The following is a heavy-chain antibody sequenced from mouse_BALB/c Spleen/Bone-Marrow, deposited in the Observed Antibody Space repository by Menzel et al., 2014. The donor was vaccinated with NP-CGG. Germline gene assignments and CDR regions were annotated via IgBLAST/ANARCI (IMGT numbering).Heavy chain of an antibody. V-gene: IGHV1-55*01. CDR1: GYTFTTYW. Sequence: QVQLQQSGAELVKPGTSVKMSCKASGYTFTTYWMHWVKQRPGQGLEWTGHIYPGSDNTNYNEKFKSKATLTVDTSSSTAYMQLSSLTSEDSAVYYCVRGELLAYWGQGTTLTVSS. CDR2: IYPGSDNT. CDR3: VRGELLAY. J-gene: IGHJ2*01.